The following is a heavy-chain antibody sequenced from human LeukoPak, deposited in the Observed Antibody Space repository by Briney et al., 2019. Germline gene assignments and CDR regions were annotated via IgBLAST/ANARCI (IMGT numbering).Heavy chain of an antibody. CDR3: ARGGGTELDY. J-gene: IGHJ4*02. Sequence: ASVKVSCKASGYTFTSHGISWVRQAPGQGLEWMGWINPNSGGTNYALKFQGRVTMTRDTSISTAYMELSRLRSDDTAVYYCARGGGTELDYWGQGTLVTVSS. D-gene: IGHD1-1*01. CDR1: GYTFTSHG. V-gene: IGHV1-2*02. CDR2: INPNSGGT.